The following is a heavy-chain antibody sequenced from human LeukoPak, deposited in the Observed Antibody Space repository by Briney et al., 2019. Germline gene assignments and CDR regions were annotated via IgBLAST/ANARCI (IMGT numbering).Heavy chain of an antibody. V-gene: IGHV3-23*01. CDR3: ARDYADYVGYFFFDY. J-gene: IGHJ4*02. CDR2: ISGGGETT. Sequence: GGSLRLSCAASGTTFSNHWMHWVRQAPGKGLEWVSSISGGGETTYYADSAKGRFTISRDNSQNTLYLQMNSLRAEDTAVYYCARDYADYVGYFFFDYWGQGTLVTVSS. CDR1: GTTFSNHW. D-gene: IGHD4-17*01.